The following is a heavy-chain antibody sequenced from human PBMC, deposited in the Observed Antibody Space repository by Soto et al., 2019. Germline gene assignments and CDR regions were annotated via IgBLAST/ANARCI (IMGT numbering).Heavy chain of an antibody. CDR1: GFPFSSYA. V-gene: IGHV3-30-3*01. CDR2: ISYDGSNK. Sequence: GGSLRLSCAASGFPFSSYAMHWVRQAPGKGLEWVAVISYDGSNKYYADSVKGRFTISRDNSKNTLYLQMNSLRAEDTAVYYCAFYYDSSGYYYGPFDYWGQGTLVTVSS. D-gene: IGHD3-22*01. J-gene: IGHJ4*02. CDR3: AFYYDSSGYYYGPFDY.